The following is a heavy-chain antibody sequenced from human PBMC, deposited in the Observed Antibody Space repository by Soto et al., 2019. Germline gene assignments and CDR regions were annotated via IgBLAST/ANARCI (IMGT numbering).Heavy chain of an antibody. D-gene: IGHD3-9*01. CDR3: ASTSPYILHHMDV. J-gene: IGHJ6*03. V-gene: IGHV4-34*01. Sequence: PSETLSLTCAVYGGYFSGYYWSWIRQPPGKGLEWIGEINHSGSTNYNPSLKSRVTISVDTSKNQFSLKLSSVTAADTAVYYCASTSPYILHHMDVWGKGTTVTAP. CDR2: INHSGST. CDR1: GGYFSGYY.